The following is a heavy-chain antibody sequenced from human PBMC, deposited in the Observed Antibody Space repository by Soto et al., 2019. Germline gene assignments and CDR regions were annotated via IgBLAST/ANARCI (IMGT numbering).Heavy chain of an antibody. Sequence: SETLSLTCACSGGSVSSTNCWSWVRQYPGKGLEWIGDIYHIGSTNYNPSLRGRVTISVDKSNNQFSLTLKYVTAADTAVYYCARVGDYGGNSYWFDPWGQGTLVTVS. CDR2: IYHIGST. V-gene: IGHV4-4*02. CDR1: GGSVSSTNC. D-gene: IGHD4-17*01. J-gene: IGHJ5*02. CDR3: ARVGDYGGNSYWFDP.